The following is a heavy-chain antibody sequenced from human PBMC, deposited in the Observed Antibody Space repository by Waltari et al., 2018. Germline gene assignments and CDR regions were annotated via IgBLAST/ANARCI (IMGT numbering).Heavy chain of an antibody. CDR2: IITIFSTA. Sequence: QVQLLQSGAAVTKPGSSVKVSCKASGGTFSTYAISWLRQAPGPGLEWMGGIITIFSTANYAQKFQGRVTITADKSTSTAYMELSSLRSEDTAVYYCARDARMRVVITTVYYYYYMDVWGKGTTVTVSS. J-gene: IGHJ6*03. D-gene: IGHD3-22*01. CDR1: GGTFSTYA. V-gene: IGHV1-69*14. CDR3: ARDARMRVVITTVYYYYYMDV.